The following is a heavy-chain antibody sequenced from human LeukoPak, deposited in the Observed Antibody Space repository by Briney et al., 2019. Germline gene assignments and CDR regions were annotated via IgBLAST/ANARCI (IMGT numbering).Heavy chain of an antibody. CDR2: IYSDGST. J-gene: IGHJ4*02. CDR1: GFTVSSNY. Sequence: GGSLRLSCAASGFTVSSNYMSWVRQAPGKGLEWVSVIYSDGSTYYADSVKDRFTLSRDNSKNTLYLQMNSLRAEDTAVYFCAKSRSGSANWALQIFDNWGQGTLVTVSS. CDR3: AKSRSGSANWALQIFDN. D-gene: IGHD1-1*01. V-gene: IGHV3-53*01.